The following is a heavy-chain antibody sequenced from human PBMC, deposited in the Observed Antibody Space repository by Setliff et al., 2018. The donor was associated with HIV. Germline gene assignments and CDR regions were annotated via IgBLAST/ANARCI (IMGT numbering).Heavy chain of an antibody. Sequence: PSETLSLTCAVYGGSFSGYYWSWIRQPPGKGLEWIGEINHSGSTNYNPSLKSRVTISVDTSKSQFSLNLSSVTAADTAVYYCARHVGYCSSTTCYGTVYFDYWGQGTLVTVSS. J-gene: IGHJ4*02. CDR3: ARHVGYCSSTTCYGTVYFDY. CDR1: GGSFSGYY. D-gene: IGHD2-2*01. V-gene: IGHV4-34*01. CDR2: INHSGST.